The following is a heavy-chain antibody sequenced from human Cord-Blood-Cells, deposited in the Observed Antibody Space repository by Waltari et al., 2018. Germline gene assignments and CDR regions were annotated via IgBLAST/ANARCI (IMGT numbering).Heavy chain of an antibody. CDR1: GGTFSSYA. Sequence: QVQLVQSGAEVKKPGSSVKVSCKASGGTFSSYAISWVRQAPGPGLEWMGGIIPIFGTANYAQKFQGRVTITADESTSTAYMELSSLRSEDTAVYYCAGPTTVTSDYYYYYMDVWGKGTTVTVSS. V-gene: IGHV1-69*01. J-gene: IGHJ6*03. D-gene: IGHD4-4*01. CDR2: IIPIFGTA. CDR3: AGPTTVTSDYYYYYMDV.